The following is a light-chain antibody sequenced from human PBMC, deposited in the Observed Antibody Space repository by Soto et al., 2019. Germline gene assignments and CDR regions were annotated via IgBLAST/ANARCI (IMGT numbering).Light chain of an antibody. Sequence: ELVMPQSPATLSVSPGERATLSCRASPSVSGNLAWYQQKPCQAPRLLIYGASTRATGIPARFSGSGSWTEFTLTISSLLSEDVAVYYCQQYNNWPPGTFGQGTKVEIK. CDR2: GAS. V-gene: IGKV3-15*01. CDR3: QQYNNWPPGT. J-gene: IGKJ1*01. CDR1: PSVSGN.